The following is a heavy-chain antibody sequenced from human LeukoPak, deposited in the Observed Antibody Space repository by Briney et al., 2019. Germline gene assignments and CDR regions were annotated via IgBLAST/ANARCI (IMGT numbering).Heavy chain of an antibody. D-gene: IGHD2-15*01. Sequence: SETLSLTCAVSGYSISSGYYWGWIRQPPGKGLERIGSIYHSGSTYYNPSLKSRVTISVDTSKNHFSLKLSSVTAADTAVYYCARVGDCSGGSCYLEYFQHWGQGTLVTVSS. CDR1: GYSISSGYY. CDR2: IYHSGST. CDR3: ARVGDCSGGSCYLEYFQH. J-gene: IGHJ1*01. V-gene: IGHV4-38-2*01.